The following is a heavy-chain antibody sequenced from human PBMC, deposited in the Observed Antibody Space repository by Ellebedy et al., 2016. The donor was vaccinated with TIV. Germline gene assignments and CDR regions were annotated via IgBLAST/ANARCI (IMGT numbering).Heavy chain of an antibody. Sequence: AASVKVSCKVSGYSLIELSMHWVRQPPGKGLEWMGGFDPEKGERKSAQRFQGRVTMTEDPSTYTAYIELSSLRSEDTAVYYCARGRGFLQGLEYWGQGSLVTVPS. CDR1: GYSLIELS. CDR2: FDPEKGER. CDR3: ARGRGFLQGLEY. J-gene: IGHJ4*02. D-gene: IGHD2/OR15-2a*01. V-gene: IGHV1-24*01.